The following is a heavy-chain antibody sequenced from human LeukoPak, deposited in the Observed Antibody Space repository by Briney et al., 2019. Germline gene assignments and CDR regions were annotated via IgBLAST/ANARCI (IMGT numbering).Heavy chain of an antibody. CDR1: GFTFSTYW. V-gene: IGHV3-7*05. CDR3: ARQKYGSGSYYLQQFDY. D-gene: IGHD3-10*01. Sequence: PGGSLRLSCAVSGFTFSTYWMSWVRQAPGKGLEWVANMKQDGNEEYYVDSVKGRFTISRDNAKNSLYLQMNSLRAEDTAVYYCARQKYGSGSYYLQQFDYWGQGTLVTVSS. J-gene: IGHJ4*02. CDR2: MKQDGNEE.